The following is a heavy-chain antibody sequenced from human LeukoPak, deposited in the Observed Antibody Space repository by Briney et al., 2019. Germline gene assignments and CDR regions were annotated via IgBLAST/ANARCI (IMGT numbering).Heavy chain of an antibody. V-gene: IGHV3-23*01. CDR3: AKISSYDFWSGYGYDAFDI. D-gene: IGHD3-3*01. CDR1: GFTFSSYA. CDR2: ISGSGGST. Sequence: GGSLRLSCAASGFTFSSYAMSWVRQAPGKGLEWVSAISGSGGSTYYADSVKGRFTISRDNSKNTLYLQMNSLRAEDTAVYYCAKISSYDFWSGYGYDAFDIWGQGTMVTVSS. J-gene: IGHJ3*02.